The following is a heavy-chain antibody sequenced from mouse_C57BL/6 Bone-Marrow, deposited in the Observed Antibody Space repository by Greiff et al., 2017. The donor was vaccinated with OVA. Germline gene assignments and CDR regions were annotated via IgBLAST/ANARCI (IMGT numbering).Heavy chain of an antibody. D-gene: IGHD1-1*01. V-gene: IGHV1-76*01. CDR1: GYTFTDYY. CDR3: ARDYYGSSFLSYYFDY. CDR2: IYPGSGNT. J-gene: IGHJ2*01. Sequence: QVQLKESGAELVRPGASVKLSCKASGYTFTDYYINWVKQRPGQGLELISRIYPGSGNTYYNEKFKGKATLTAEKSSSTAYMPLSTLTSEDSAVYVRARDYYGSSFLSYYFDYWGQGTTLTVSS.